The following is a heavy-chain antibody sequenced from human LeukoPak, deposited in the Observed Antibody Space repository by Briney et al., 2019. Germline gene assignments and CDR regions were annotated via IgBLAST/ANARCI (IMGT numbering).Heavy chain of an antibody. J-gene: IGHJ3*02. CDR1: GFTFSSYA. D-gene: IGHD5-24*01. V-gene: IGHV3-23*01. CDR2: ISGGGVST. CDR3: AKDRRDAFLGDAFDI. Sequence: GGSLRLSCAASGFTFSSYAMRWVRQAPGKGREGVSGISGGGVSTYYADSVKGRFTISRDDSKNTLYLHMNSLRAEDTAVYYCAKDRRDAFLGDAFDIWGQGTMVTVSS.